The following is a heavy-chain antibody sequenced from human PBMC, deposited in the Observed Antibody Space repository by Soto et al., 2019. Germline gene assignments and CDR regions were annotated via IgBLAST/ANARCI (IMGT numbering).Heavy chain of an antibody. D-gene: IGHD1-26*01. CDR2: IYHSGST. CDR1: GGSISSGGYS. Sequence: PSETLSLTCAVSGGSISSGGYSWSWIRQPPGKGLEWIGYIYHSGSTYYNPSLKSRVTISVDRSKNQFSLKLSSVTAADTAVYYCARDAPYSGSFFQHWGQGTLVTVS. V-gene: IGHV4-30-2*01. CDR3: ARDAPYSGSFFQH. J-gene: IGHJ1*01.